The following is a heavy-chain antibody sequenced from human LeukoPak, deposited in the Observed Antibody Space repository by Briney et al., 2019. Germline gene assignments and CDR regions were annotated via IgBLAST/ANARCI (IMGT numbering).Heavy chain of an antibody. Sequence: ASVKVPCKASGYTFTSYGISWVRQAPGQGLEWMGWISAYNGNTNYAQKLQGRVTMTTDTSTSTAYMELRSLRSDDTAVYYCARGDTIFGVVTLTSNWFDPWGQGTLVTVSS. CDR2: ISAYNGNT. J-gene: IGHJ5*02. D-gene: IGHD3-3*01. CDR1: GYTFTSYG. V-gene: IGHV1-18*01. CDR3: ARGDTIFGVVTLTSNWFDP.